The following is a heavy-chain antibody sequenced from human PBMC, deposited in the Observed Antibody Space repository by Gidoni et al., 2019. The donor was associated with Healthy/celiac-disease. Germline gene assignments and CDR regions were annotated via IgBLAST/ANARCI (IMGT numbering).Heavy chain of an antibody. CDR3: ARVVVVAATLDY. J-gene: IGHJ4*02. CDR2: MSSSGSTI. D-gene: IGHD2-15*01. Sequence: QLQLVASGGGLVKPGGSLRLSCAASGFTFSDYYLSWIRQAPGKGLEWVSYMSSSGSTIYYADSVKGRFTISRDNAKNSLYLQMNSLRAEDTAVYYCARVVVVAATLDYWGQGTLVTVSS. V-gene: IGHV3-11*01. CDR1: GFTFSDYY.